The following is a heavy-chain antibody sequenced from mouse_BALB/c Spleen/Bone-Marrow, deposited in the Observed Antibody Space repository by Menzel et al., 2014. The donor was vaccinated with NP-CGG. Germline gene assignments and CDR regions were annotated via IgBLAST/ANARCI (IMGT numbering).Heavy chain of an antibody. J-gene: IGHJ4*01. V-gene: IGHV14-3*02. CDR2: IDPANGNT. CDR3: ARYRYYGSSGWDY. D-gene: IGHD1-1*01. Sequence: EVQLQQSGAELVKPGASVKLSCIASGFNIKDTYIHWVKQRPEQGLEWIGRIDPANGNTKYDPKFQGKATITADTSSNTAYLHLSSLTSEDTAVYYCARYRYYGSSGWDYWGQGTSVTVSS. CDR1: GFNIKDTY.